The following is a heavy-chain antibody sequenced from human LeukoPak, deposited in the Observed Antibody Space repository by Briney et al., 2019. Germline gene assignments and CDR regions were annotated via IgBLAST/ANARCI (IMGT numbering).Heavy chain of an antibody. CDR3: ARAHSTFGVLFTNDYHYGMYV. J-gene: IGHJ6*01. Sequence: GGSLRLSCAHSVFTFSRYNMSCVRQATGKGLEWVSAICTAGDTYYPGSVKGRFTISRENAKNSLYLQMNSLRAGDSAVYYCARAHSTFGVLFTNDYHYGMYVCGQGTTVTVSS. CDR1: VFTFSRYN. D-gene: IGHD3-10*01. V-gene: IGHV3-13*04. CDR2: ICTAGDT.